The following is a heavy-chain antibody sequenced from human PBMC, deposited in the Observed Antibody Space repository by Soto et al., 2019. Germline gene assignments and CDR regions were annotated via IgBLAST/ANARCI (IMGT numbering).Heavy chain of an antibody. Sequence: QVQLVQSGAEVKKPGASVKVSCKASGYIFSNYYIHWVRQAPGQGLEWMGIINPSGSSTRYAQKFQGRVPMTRDTSSSTVYMELSSLRFDDTAVYYCARDVGDSGSHWFDPWGQGSLVTVSS. D-gene: IGHD1-26*01. CDR1: GYIFSNYY. CDR2: INPSGSST. J-gene: IGHJ5*02. V-gene: IGHV1-46*01. CDR3: ARDVGDSGSHWFDP.